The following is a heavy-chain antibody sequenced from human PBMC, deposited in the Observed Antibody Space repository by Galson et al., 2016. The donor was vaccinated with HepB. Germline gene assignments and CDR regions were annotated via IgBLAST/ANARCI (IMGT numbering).Heavy chain of an antibody. Sequence: SLRLSCADSGFTFRSYDMSWVRQAPGKGLEWVSGINYSGSNAYYADSVKGRFTISRDNSKNTLYLQMNSLRVEDSAVYYCAKGKRYSDSGSYYVDYWGQGTLVTVSS. CDR2: INYSGSNA. D-gene: IGHD3-10*01. V-gene: IGHV3-23*01. CDR1: GFTFRSYD. J-gene: IGHJ4*02. CDR3: AKGKRYSDSGSYYVDY.